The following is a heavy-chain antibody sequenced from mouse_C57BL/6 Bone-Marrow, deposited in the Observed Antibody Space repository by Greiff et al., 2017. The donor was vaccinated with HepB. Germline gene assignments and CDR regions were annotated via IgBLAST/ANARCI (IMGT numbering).Heavy chain of an antibody. CDR2: ISNGGGST. CDR3: ARSGTKGDWYFDV. V-gene: IGHV5-12*01. CDR1: GFTFSDYY. D-gene: IGHD4-1*01. Sequence: DVMLVESGGGLVQPGGSLKLSCAASGFTFSDYYMYWVRQTPEKRLEWVAYISNGGGSTYYPDTVKGRFTISRDNAKNTLYLQMSRLKSEDTAMYYCARSGTKGDWYFDVWGTGTTVTVSS. J-gene: IGHJ1*03.